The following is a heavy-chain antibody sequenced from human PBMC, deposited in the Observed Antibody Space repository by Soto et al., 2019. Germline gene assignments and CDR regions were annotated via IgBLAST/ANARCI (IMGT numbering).Heavy chain of an antibody. CDR1: GYTFTNYG. CDR2: ISAYNGNT. CDR3: ARDSPPVDY. J-gene: IGHJ4*02. Sequence: QVQLVQSGAEVKKPGASVKVSCKASGYTFTNYGISWVRQAPGQGLEWMGWISAYNGNTKYAQKLQGRVTMTTDTTTSTADMELRSLRSDDTAVYFCARDSPPVDYWGQGTLVTVSS. V-gene: IGHV1-18*01.